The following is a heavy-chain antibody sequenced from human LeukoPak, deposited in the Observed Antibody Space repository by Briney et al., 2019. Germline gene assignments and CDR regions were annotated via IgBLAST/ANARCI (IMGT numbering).Heavy chain of an antibody. Sequence: PGRSLRLSCAASGFTFSSYAMHWVRQAPGKGLEWVAVISYDGSNKYYADSVKGRFTISRDNSKNTLYLQMNSLRAEDTAVYYCARDRSGYVGTIDYWGQGTLVTVSS. V-gene: IGHV3-30*04. D-gene: IGHD5-12*01. CDR2: ISYDGSNK. J-gene: IGHJ4*02. CDR3: ARDRSGYVGTIDY. CDR1: GFTFSSYA.